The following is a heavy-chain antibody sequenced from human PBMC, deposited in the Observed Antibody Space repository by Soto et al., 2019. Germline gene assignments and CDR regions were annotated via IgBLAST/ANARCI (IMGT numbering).Heavy chain of an antibody. CDR2: INHSGST. V-gene: IGHV4-34*01. J-gene: IGHJ4*02. Sequence: SETLSLTCAVYGGSFSGYYWSWIRQPPGKGLEWIGEINHSGSTNYNPSLKSRVTISVGTSKNQLSLKLSSVTAADTAVYYCARSIQLYSPSIDYWGQGTLVTVSS. D-gene: IGHD5-18*01. CDR3: ARSIQLYSPSIDY. CDR1: GGSFSGYY.